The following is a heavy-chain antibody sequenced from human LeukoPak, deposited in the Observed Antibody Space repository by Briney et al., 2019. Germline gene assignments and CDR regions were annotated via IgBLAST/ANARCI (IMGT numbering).Heavy chain of an antibody. V-gene: IGHV4-59*01. CDR1: GDSISTYY. D-gene: IGHD6-19*01. CDR3: ASLYSSGGDY. J-gene: IGHJ4*02. Sequence: SETLPLTCTVSGDSISTYYWSWIRQPPGKGLEWIAYIDYRGSTTYNPSLRSRVTISVDTSKNQFSLNLSSVTAADTAVYYCASLYSSGGDYWGQGTLVTVSS. CDR2: IDYRGST.